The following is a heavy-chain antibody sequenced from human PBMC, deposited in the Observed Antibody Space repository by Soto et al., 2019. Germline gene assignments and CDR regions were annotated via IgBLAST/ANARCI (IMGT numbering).Heavy chain of an antibody. V-gene: IGHV4-30-4*01. CDR3: ARDTAMVTYYYYGMDV. D-gene: IGHD5-18*01. J-gene: IGHJ6*02. CDR1: CGSISSGDYY. CDR2: IYYSGST. Sequence: SETLSLTCTVSCGSISSGDYYWSWIRQPPGKGLEWIGYIYYSGSTYYNPSLKSRVTISVDTSKNQFSLKLSSVAAADTAVYYCARDTAMVTYYYYGMDVWGQGTTVTVSS.